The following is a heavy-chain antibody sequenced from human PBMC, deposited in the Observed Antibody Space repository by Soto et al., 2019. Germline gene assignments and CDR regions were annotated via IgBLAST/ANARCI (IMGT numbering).Heavy chain of an antibody. CDR1: GGSISSRSYY. CDR2: IYYSGST. V-gene: IGHV4-39*01. CDR3: ARTTVISYYFDY. Sequence: QLQLQESGPGLVKPSETLSLTCTVSGGSISSRSYYWGWIRQCPGKGLEWIGSIYYSGSTYYNPSFKSRAHISVDTPQNQFSLKLGSVTDADPAVYYCARTTVISYYFDYWGQGTLVTVSS. J-gene: IGHJ4*02. D-gene: IGHD4-17*01.